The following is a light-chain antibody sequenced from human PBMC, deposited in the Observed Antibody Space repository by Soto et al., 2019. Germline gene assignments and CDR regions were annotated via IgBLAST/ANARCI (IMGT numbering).Light chain of an antibody. CDR2: KAS. J-gene: IGKJ1*01. Sequence: DIQMTQSPSTLSASVGDRVAITCRASQSISIWLAWYQQKPGKAPKLLIYKASSLESGVPSRFSGSGSGTEFTLTISSLQPDDFATYYCQQYNGYSRTFGQGTKVEIK. V-gene: IGKV1-5*03. CDR3: QQYNGYSRT. CDR1: QSISIW.